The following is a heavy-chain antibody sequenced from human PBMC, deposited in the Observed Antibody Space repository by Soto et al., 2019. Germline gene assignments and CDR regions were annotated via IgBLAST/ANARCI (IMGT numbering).Heavy chain of an antibody. CDR1: GFTFSSYA. J-gene: IGHJ6*02. V-gene: IGHV3-30-3*01. CDR3: STTLDF. Sequence: QVQLVESGGGVVQPGRSLRLSCAASGFTFSSYAMHWVRQAPGKGLEWVAVISYDGSNKYYADSVKGRFTISRDNSKNTLYLQINSLRAEDTAVYYCSTTLDFWGQGTTVTVSS. CDR2: ISYDGSNK.